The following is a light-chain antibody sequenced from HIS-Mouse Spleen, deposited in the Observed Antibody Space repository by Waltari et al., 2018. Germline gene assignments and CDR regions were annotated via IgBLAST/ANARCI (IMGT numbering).Light chain of an antibody. Sequence: QSALTQPASVSGSPGQSITISCTGTSSDVGSYNLVPGYQQHPGKAPKLMIYEGSKRPSGVSNRFSGSKSGNTASLTISGLQAEDEADYYCCSYAGSSTSVVFGGGTKLTVL. V-gene: IGLV2-23*01. CDR3: CSYAGSSTSVV. CDR1: SSDVGSYNL. CDR2: EGS. J-gene: IGLJ2*01.